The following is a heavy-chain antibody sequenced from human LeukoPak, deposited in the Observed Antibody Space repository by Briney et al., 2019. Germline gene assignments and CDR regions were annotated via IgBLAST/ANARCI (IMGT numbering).Heavy chain of an antibody. CDR2: ISSSSSYI. D-gene: IGHD6-13*01. J-gene: IGHJ6*03. CDR3: VKDATAVVGTVYMDV. Sequence: GGFLRLSCAASGFTFSSYSMNWVRQAPGKGLEWVSSISSSSSYIYYADLVKGRFTISRDNAKNSLYLQMNSLRAEDTAVYYCVKDATAVVGTVYMDVWGKGTTVTISS. V-gene: IGHV3-21*01. CDR1: GFTFSSYS.